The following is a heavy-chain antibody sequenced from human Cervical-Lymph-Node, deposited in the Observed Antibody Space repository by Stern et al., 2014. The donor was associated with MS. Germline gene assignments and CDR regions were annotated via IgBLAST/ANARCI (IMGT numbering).Heavy chain of an antibody. CDR2: IYYSGST. Sequence: QLQLQESGPGLVKPSQTLSLTCTVSGGSISSDEYYWGWIRQPPGKGLGWIGYIYYSGSTYYHPSLQRGVSLSLHTSPNHFSLKLRSVTAADTGVYYWARAITRITRCGVAKMRVNGMDVWGQGTTVTVSS. D-gene: IGHD3-3*01. V-gene: IGHV4-30-4*08. CDR1: GGSISSDEYY. CDR3: ARAITRITRCGVAKMRVNGMDV. J-gene: IGHJ6*02.